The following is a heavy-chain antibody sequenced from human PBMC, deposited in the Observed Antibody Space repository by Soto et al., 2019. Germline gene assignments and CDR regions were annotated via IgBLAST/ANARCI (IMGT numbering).Heavy chain of an antibody. J-gene: IGHJ4*02. D-gene: IGHD4-4*01. V-gene: IGHV4-59*01. CDR3: ARTSTDGPLYYFDY. CDR1: SGSISSYY. CDR2: IYYSGIT. Sequence: SETLSLTCTVSSGSISSYYWSWIRQPPGKGLEWIGYIYYSGITNYNPSLKSRVTISVDTSKNQFSLKLSSVTAADTAVYYCARTSTDGPLYYFDYWGQGTLVTVSS.